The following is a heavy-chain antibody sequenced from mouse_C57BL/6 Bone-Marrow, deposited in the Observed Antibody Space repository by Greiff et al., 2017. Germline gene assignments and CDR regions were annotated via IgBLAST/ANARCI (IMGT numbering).Heavy chain of an antibody. V-gene: IGHV14-4*01. CDR3: TTYSNYWYCDV. Sequence: VQLQQSGAELVRPGASVKLSCTASGFTIKDDYMHWVQQRPEQGLEWIGWIDPENGDTEYASKFQGKATITADTSSNTAYLQLSSLTAGDTGVDYCTTYSNYWYCDVWGTGTTVTVSS. CDR1: GFTIKDDY. CDR2: IDPENGDT. J-gene: IGHJ1*03. D-gene: IGHD2-5*01.